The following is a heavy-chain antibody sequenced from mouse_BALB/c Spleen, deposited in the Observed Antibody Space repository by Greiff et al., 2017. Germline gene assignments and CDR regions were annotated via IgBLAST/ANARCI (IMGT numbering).Heavy chain of an antibody. CDR2: ISSGGSYT. J-gene: IGHJ4*01. CDR3: ERDYYGSSYVGPMDY. CDR1: GFTFSSYA. V-gene: IGHV5-9-3*01. D-gene: IGHD1-1*01. Sequence: EVQVVESGGGLVKPGGSLKLSCAASGFTFSSYAMSWVRQTPEKRLEWVATISSGGSYTYYPDSVKGRFTISRDNAKNTLYLQMSSLRSEDTAMYYCERDYYGSSYVGPMDYWGQGTSVTVSS.